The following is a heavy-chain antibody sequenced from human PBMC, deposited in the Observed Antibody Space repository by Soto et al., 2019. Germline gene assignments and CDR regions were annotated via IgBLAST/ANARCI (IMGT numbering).Heavy chain of an antibody. CDR1: GFTFSSYA. J-gene: IGHJ6*02. Sequence: EVQLLESGGGLGQPGGSLRLSCAASGFTFSSYAFSWVRQAPGKGLEWVSTISVSGHDTYYADSVKGRFTISRDNSRDTLYLEMNSLRAEDTALYYCAKFQVEGYHNYFGMDVWGQGTTVTVSS. CDR2: ISVSGHDT. V-gene: IGHV3-23*01. CDR3: AKFQVEGYHNYFGMDV.